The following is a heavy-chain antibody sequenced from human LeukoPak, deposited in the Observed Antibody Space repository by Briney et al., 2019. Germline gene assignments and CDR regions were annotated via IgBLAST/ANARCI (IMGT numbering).Heavy chain of an antibody. Sequence: PGGSLRLSCAASGFTFSSYGMHWVRQAPGKGLEWVAVIWYDGSNKYHADSVKGRFTISRDNSKNTLYLQMNSLRAEDTAVYYCARDEYYYDSSGYFTFDFDLWGRGTLVTVSS. CDR2: IWYDGSNK. D-gene: IGHD3-22*01. J-gene: IGHJ2*01. V-gene: IGHV3-33*01. CDR3: ARDEYYYDSSGYFTFDFDL. CDR1: GFTFSSYG.